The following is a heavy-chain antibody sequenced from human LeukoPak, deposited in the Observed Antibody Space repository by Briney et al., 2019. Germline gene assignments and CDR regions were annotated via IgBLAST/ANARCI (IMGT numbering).Heavy chain of an antibody. J-gene: IGHJ3*02. CDR2: INHSGST. V-gene: IGHV4-34*01. CDR1: GGSFSGYY. D-gene: IGHD6-13*01. Sequence: SETLSLTCAVYGGSFSGYYWSWIRQPPGKGLEWIREINHSGSTNYNPSLKSRVTISVDTSKNQFSLKLSSVTAADTAVYYCAREDSSSWYARAFDIWGQGTMVTVSS. CDR3: AREDSSSWYARAFDI.